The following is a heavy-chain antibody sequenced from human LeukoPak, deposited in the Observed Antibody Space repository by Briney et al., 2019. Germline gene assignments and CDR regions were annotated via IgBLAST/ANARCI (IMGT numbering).Heavy chain of an antibody. Sequence: ASVKVSCKASGYTFTGYYMHWVRQAPGQGLEWMGWINPNSGGTNYAQKFQGRVTMTRDTFISTAYMELSRLRSDDTAVYYCAREAASYSSGWLDYWGQGTLVTVSS. J-gene: IGHJ4*02. D-gene: IGHD6-19*01. CDR1: GYTFTGYY. CDR3: AREAASYSSGWLDY. V-gene: IGHV1-2*02. CDR2: INPNSGGT.